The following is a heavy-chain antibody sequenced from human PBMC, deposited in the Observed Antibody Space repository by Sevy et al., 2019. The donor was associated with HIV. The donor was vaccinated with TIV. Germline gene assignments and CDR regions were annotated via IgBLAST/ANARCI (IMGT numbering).Heavy chain of an antibody. CDR1: GYSFTSYW. V-gene: IGHV5-51*01. Sequence: GESLKISCKGSGYSFTSYWIGWVRQMPGKGLEWMGIIYPGDSVTRYSPSFQGQVTISADRSISTAYLQWSCLKASETAMYYCARRSTGIVGTHFDYWGQGTLVTVSS. J-gene: IGHJ4*02. D-gene: IGHD1-26*01. CDR2: IYPGDSVT. CDR3: ARRSTGIVGTHFDY.